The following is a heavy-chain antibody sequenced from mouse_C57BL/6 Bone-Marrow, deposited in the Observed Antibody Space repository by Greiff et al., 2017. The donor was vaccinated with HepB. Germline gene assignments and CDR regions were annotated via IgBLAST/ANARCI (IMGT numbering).Heavy chain of an antibody. CDR2: INPGSGGT. J-gene: IGHJ2*01. CDR1: GYAFTNYL. D-gene: IGHD1-1*01. Sequence: VQRVESGAELVRPGTSVKVSCKASGYAFTNYLIEWVKQRPGQGLEWIGVINPGSGGTNYNEKFKGKATLTADKSSSTAYMQLSSLTSEDSAVYFCARGVYYYGALYYFDYWGQGTTLTVSS. V-gene: IGHV1-54*01. CDR3: ARGVYYYGALYYFDY.